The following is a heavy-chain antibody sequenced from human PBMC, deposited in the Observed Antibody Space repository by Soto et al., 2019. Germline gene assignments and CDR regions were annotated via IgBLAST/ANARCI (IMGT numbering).Heavy chain of an antibody. V-gene: IGHV4-4*02. CDR1: GGSISSSNW. Sequence: SETLSLTCAVSGGSISSSNWWSWVRQPPGKGLEWIGEIYHSGSTNYNPSLKSRVTISVDKSKNQFSLKLSSVTAADTAVYYCARSDGYEKWGPYYYYGMDVWGQGTTVTVSS. CDR2: IYHSGST. J-gene: IGHJ6*02. CDR3: ARSDGYEKWGPYYYYGMDV. D-gene: IGHD5-12*01.